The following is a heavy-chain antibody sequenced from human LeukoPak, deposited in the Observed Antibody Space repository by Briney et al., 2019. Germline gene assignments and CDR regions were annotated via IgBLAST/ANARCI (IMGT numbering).Heavy chain of an antibody. Sequence: GGSLRLSCAASGFTFSSYAMSWVRQAPGKGLEWVSAISGSGGSTYYADSVKGRFTISRDNSKNTLYLQMNSLRAEDTAAYYCAKDSLGYSSGFDAFDIWGQGTMVTVSS. CDR2: ISGSGGST. CDR1: GFTFSSYA. CDR3: AKDSLGYSSGFDAFDI. V-gene: IGHV3-23*01. J-gene: IGHJ3*02. D-gene: IGHD6-19*01.